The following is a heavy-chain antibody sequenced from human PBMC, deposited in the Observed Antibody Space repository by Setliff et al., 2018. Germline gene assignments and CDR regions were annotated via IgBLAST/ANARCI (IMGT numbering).Heavy chain of an antibody. Sequence: PSETLSLTCTVSGGSISSSSYYWGWIRQPPGKGLEWIGSIYYSGSTYYNPSLKSRVTISVDTSKNQFSLKLSSVTAADTAVYYCARTMYSSSWYGAFDIWGQGTMVTV. D-gene: IGHD6-13*01. CDR2: IYYSGST. J-gene: IGHJ3*02. CDR3: ARTMYSSSWYGAFDI. CDR1: GGSISSSSYY. V-gene: IGHV4-39*07.